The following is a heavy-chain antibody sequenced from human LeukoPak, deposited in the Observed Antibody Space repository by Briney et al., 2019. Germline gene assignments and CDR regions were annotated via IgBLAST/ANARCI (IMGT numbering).Heavy chain of an antibody. D-gene: IGHD1-26*01. CDR1: GASINSYY. Sequence: SETLSLTCSVSGASINSYYWNWLRQPPGEGLEWIGNTNLSGNTNYNPSLKGRVTISLDTSKSQFSLKMSSVTAADTAVYYCAKDWELGSWGQGTLVTVSS. J-gene: IGHJ5*02. CDR3: AKDWELGS. V-gene: IGHV4-59*01. CDR2: TNLSGNT.